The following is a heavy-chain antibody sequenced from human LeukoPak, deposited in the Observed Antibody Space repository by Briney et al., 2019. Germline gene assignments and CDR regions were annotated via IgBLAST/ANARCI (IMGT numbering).Heavy chain of an antibody. J-gene: IGHJ6*04. V-gene: IGHV3-48*03. D-gene: IGHD3-10*02. Sequence: GGSLSLSCAASGFTFSSYEMNWVRQAPGKGLEWVSYISSSGSTTYYADSVKGRFTISRDNAKNSLYLQMNSLRAEDTAVYYCAELGITMIGGVWGKGTTVTISS. CDR3: AELGITMIGGV. CDR2: ISSSGSTT. CDR1: GFTFSSYE.